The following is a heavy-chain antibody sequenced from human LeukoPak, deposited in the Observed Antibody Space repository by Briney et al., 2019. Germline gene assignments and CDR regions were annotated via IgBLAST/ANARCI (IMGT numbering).Heavy chain of an antibody. D-gene: IGHD1-26*01. V-gene: IGHV1-69*04. CDR3: ARDALSEGIYYWP. CDR1: GGTFRSYA. J-gene: IGHJ5*02. Sequence: GSSVKGSSEASGGTFRSYAICWVRQAPGQGLEWMGRIIPILGIANYAQKFQGRVTITADKSTSTAYMELSSLRSEDTAVYYCARDALSEGIYYWPRGQGTLVTVSS. CDR2: IIPILGIA.